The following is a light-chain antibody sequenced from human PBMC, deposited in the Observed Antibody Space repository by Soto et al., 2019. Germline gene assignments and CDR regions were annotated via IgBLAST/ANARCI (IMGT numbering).Light chain of an antibody. CDR3: QVWDGSSDWV. V-gene: IGLV3-21*04. Sequence: SYELTQPPSVSVAPGKTAKINCGGNNIGSKSVHWYQQRPGQAPILVIYYDSGRPSGIPERFAGSNSGNTATLTISSVEAGDEADYYCQVWDGSSDWVFGGGTKVTVL. J-gene: IGLJ3*02. CDR1: NIGSKS. CDR2: YDS.